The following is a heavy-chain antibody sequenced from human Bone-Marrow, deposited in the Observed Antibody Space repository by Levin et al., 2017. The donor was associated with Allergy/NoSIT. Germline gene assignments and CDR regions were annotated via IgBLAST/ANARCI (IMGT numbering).Heavy chain of an antibody. D-gene: IGHD4-17*01. CDR3: ARGSPFNGYGDGGDH. V-gene: IGHV3-30*04. CDR1: GFTFSTYA. J-gene: IGHJ4*02. Sequence: PGGSLRLSCAASGFTFSTYAIHWVRQAPGKGLDWVAVTSHDGVNKYYADSVKGRFTMSRDNSKNTLYLQMNSLRVEDTAVYYCARGSPFNGYGDGGDHWGQGTLVTVSS. CDR2: TSHDGVNK.